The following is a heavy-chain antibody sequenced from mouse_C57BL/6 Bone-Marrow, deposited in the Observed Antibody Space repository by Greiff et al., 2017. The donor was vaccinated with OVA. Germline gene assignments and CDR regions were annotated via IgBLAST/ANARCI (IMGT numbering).Heavy chain of an antibody. V-gene: IGHV5-15*04. Sequence: EVKLVESGGGLVQPGGSLKLSCAASGFTFSDYGMAWVRQAPRQGPEWVAFISNLASSIYYADTVTGRFTISRENAKNTLYLERSSLRAEDTAMYYGARHPHYYGSSYGYFDVWGTGTTGTVSS. J-gene: IGHJ1*03. D-gene: IGHD1-1*01. CDR2: ISNLASSI. CDR1: GFTFSDYG. CDR3: ARHPHYYGSSYGYFDV.